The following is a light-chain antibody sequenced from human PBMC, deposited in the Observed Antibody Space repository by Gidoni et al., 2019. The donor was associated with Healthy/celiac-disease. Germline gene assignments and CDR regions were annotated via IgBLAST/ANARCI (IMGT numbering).Light chain of an antibody. Sequence: EIVLTQSPATLSLSPGERATLSCRASQSVSSYLAWYQQKTGQDPRLLIYDASNRDTGIPARFSGSGYGTDFTITISRLEPEDFAVYYCQQRSNWLTFGGGTKVEIK. V-gene: IGKV3-11*01. J-gene: IGKJ4*01. CDR1: QSVSSY. CDR3: QQRSNWLT. CDR2: DAS.